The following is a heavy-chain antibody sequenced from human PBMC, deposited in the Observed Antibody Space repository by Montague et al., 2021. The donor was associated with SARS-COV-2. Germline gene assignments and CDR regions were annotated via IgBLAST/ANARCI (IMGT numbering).Heavy chain of an antibody. CDR2: INHSGST. Sequence: SETLSLTCAVYGGSFSGYYWSWIRQPPGKGLEWIGEINHSGSTHYNPSLKSRVTISVDTSKNQFSLKLSSVTAADTAVYYCASFISGYYYDSSGYYSWGQGTLVTVSS. J-gene: IGHJ4*02. CDR1: GGSFSGYY. CDR3: ASFISGYYYDSSGYYS. D-gene: IGHD3-22*01. V-gene: IGHV4-34*01.